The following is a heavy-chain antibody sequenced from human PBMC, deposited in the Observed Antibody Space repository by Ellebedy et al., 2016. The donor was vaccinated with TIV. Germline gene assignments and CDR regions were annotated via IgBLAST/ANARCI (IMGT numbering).Heavy chain of an antibody. V-gene: IGHV1-69*13. D-gene: IGHD3-10*01. CDR2: IIPIFGTA. J-gene: IGHJ4*02. Sequence: ASVKVSCKASGYTFTSYGISWVRQAPGQGLEWMGGIIPIFGTANYAQKFQGRVTITADESTSTAYMELSSLRSEDTAVYYCARVSRTMVRGPSDGSGLAGFDYWGQGTLVTVSS. CDR3: ARVSRTMVRGPSDGSGLAGFDY. CDR1: GYTFTSYG.